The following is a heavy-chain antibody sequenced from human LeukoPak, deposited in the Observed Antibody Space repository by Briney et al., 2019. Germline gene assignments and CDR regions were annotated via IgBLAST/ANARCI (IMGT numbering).Heavy chain of an antibody. V-gene: IGHV1-8*01. CDR1: GYTLTNYE. CDR3: ARDYGGNSGWFDP. J-gene: IGHJ5*02. D-gene: IGHD4-23*01. CDR2: MKPKSGET. Sequence: ASVKVSCKASGYTLTNYEINWVRQAPGQGLEWMGWMKPKSGETGYAQKFQGRATMTRDTSINTAYMELRSLTSEDTAVYYCARDYGGNSGWFDPWGQGTLVTVSS.